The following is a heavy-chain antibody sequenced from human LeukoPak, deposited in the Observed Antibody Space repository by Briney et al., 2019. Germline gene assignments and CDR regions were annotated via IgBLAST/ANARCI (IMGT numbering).Heavy chain of an antibody. J-gene: IGHJ6*03. Sequence: SVKVSCRASGGTFSSYAISWVRQAPGQGLEWMGGIIPIFGTANYAQKFQGRVTITADESTSTAYMELSSLRSEDTAVYYCARGEEINYYYYMDVWGKGTTVTVSS. CDR1: GGTFSSYA. CDR2: IIPIFGTA. V-gene: IGHV1-69*13. CDR3: ARGEEINYYYYMDV. D-gene: IGHD5-24*01.